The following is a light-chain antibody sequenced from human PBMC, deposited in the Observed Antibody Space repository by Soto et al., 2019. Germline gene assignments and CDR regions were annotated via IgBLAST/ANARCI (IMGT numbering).Light chain of an antibody. CDR1: QNIRGNE. Sequence: EVVLTQSPGALSLSPGEGVTLSCRASQNIRGNELAWYRQKRGQAPRLLIYGGSSRAEGIPDRFSGRGTGTHFTLTISRPEPEDSAVYYCQDYGTSHPWTFGQGTKLEIK. CDR3: QDYGTSHPWT. CDR2: GGS. V-gene: IGKV3-20*01. J-gene: IGKJ1*01.